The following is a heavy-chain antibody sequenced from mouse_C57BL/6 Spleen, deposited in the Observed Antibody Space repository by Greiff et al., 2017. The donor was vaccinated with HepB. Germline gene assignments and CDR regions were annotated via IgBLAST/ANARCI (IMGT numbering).Heavy chain of an antibody. J-gene: IGHJ2*01. V-gene: IGHV1-26*01. D-gene: IGHD3-2*02. CDR1: GYTFTDYY. Sequence: EVQLQQSGPELVKPGASVKISCKASGYTFTDYYMNWVKQSHGKSLEWIGDINPNNGGTSYNQKFKGKATLTVDKSSSTAYMELRSLTSEDSAVYYCAREQLRLGFDYWGQGTTLTVSS. CDR3: AREQLRLGFDY. CDR2: INPNNGGT.